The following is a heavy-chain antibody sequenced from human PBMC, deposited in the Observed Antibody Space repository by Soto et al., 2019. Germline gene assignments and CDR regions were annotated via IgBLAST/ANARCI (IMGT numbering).Heavy chain of an antibody. CDR3: MRLQLKDCFDY. V-gene: IGHV4-38-2*01. J-gene: IGHJ4*02. CDR1: GYSISSGNY. CDR2: LYHIGST. Sequence: SETLSLTCAVSGYSISSGNYWAWIRQPPGRGLEWIGSLYHIGSTHYNTSLKSRVTISVDTSKNQFSLKLSSVTAADTAVYYCMRLQLKDCFDYWGQGTLVTVSS. D-gene: IGHD5-12*01.